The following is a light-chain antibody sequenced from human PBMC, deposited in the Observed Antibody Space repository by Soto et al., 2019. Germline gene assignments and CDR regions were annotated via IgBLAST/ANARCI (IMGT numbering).Light chain of an antibody. J-gene: IGKJ4*01. Sequence: DIQLTKSPSFLSASVGDRVTITCRASQDRSDYLAWYQQRPGKAPKLLIYAASTLQSGVPSRFSGSGSGTEFTLTISSLQPEDCATYSCQQLNSYPLTFGGGTKVEIK. V-gene: IGKV1-9*01. CDR1: QDRSDY. CDR2: AAS. CDR3: QQLNSYPLT.